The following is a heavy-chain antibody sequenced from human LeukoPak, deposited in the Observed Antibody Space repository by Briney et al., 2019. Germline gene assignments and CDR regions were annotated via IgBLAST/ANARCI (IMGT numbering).Heavy chain of an antibody. J-gene: IGHJ4*02. CDR2: ISSSSSYL. Sequence: GGSLRLSCAASGFTFSSYSMNWVRQAPGKGLEWVSSISSSSSYLYYADSVKGRFTVSRDNAKNSLYLQMNSLRAEDTAVYYCVRARYSSGWLSAYWGQGTLVTVSS. CDR3: VRARYSSGWLSAY. V-gene: IGHV3-21*01. CDR1: GFTFSSYS. D-gene: IGHD6-19*01.